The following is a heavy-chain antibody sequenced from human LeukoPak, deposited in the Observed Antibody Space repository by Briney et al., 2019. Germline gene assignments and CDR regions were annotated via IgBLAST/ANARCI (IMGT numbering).Heavy chain of an antibody. J-gene: IGHJ6*02. CDR3: ARVQARYCSGGRCYGHNYGMDV. Sequence: RGSPRLSCAASGFIFSDYYMSWIRQAPGKGLEWISYISSGSSYTKYADSVKGRFTISRVNANNSLYLQVNNLRAEDTAVYYCARVQARYCSGGRCYGHNYGMDVWGQGTTHPLL. CDR2: ISSGSSYT. D-gene: IGHD2-15*01. CDR1: GFIFSDYY. V-gene: IGHV3-11*05.